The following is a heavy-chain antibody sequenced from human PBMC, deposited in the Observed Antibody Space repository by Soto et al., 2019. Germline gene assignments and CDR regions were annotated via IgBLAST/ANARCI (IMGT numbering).Heavy chain of an antibody. Sequence: QVQLQESGPGLVKPSETLSLTCTVSGDSISSYYWSWIRQPPGKGLEWIGYLYCSGSTNYNPSLKSRVTISVDTSKNQFSPKLSSVTAADTAVYYCARSRGGYFDYWGQGTLVTVSS. CDR3: ARSRGGYFDY. CDR2: LYCSGST. J-gene: IGHJ4*02. D-gene: IGHD3-16*01. V-gene: IGHV4-59*01. CDR1: GDSISSYY.